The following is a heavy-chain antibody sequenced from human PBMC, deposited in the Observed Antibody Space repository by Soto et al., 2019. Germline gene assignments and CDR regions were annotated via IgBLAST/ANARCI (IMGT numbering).Heavy chain of an antibody. Sequence: VGSLRLSCAASGFTFSSYAMSWVRQAPGKGLEWVSAISGSGGSTYYADSVKGRFTISRDNSKNTLYLQMNSLRAEDTAVYYCAKVRAVAGTLLVYYYYGMDVWGQGTTVTVSS. V-gene: IGHV3-23*01. J-gene: IGHJ6*02. D-gene: IGHD6-19*01. CDR3: AKVRAVAGTLLVYYYYGMDV. CDR2: ISGSGGST. CDR1: GFTFSSYA.